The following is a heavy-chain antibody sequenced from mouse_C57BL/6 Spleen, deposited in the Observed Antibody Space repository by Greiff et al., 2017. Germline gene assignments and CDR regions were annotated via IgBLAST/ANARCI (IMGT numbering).Heavy chain of an antibody. D-gene: IGHD2-5*01. Sequence: EVQLVESGPGLVKPSQSLSLTCSVTGYSITSGYYWNWIRQFPGNKLEWMGYISYDGSNNYNPSLKNRISITRDTSKNQFFLKLNSVTTEDTATYYCARGEAYSNYGHFDVWGTGTTVTVSS. CDR1: GYSITSGYY. V-gene: IGHV3-6*01. J-gene: IGHJ1*03. CDR3: ARGEAYSNYGHFDV. CDR2: ISYDGSN.